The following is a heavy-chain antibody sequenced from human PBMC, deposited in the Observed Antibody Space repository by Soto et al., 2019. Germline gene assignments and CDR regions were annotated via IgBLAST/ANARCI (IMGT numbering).Heavy chain of an antibody. CDR3: ASQGYSYGYPLDY. V-gene: IGHV4-31*03. D-gene: IGHD5-18*01. J-gene: IGHJ4*02. CDR2: IYYSGST. Sequence: QVQLQESGPGLVKPSQTLSLTCTVSGGSISSGGYYWSWIRQHPGKVLEWIGYIYYSGSTYYNPSLKSRVIISVDTSKNQVSLKLSSVTAADTAVYYCASQGYSYGYPLDYWGQGTLVTVSS. CDR1: GGSISSGGYY.